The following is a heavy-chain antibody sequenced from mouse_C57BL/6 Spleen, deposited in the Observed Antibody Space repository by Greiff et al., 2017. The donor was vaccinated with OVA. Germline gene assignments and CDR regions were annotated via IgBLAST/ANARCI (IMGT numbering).Heavy chain of an antibody. Sequence: EVQLQQSGPGMVKPSQSLSLTCTVTGYSITSGYDWHWIRHFPGNKLEWMGYISYNGSTNYNPSLKSRISITHDTSKNHFFLKLNSVTTEDTATYYCARAYDGYLWFAYWGQGTLVTVSA. D-gene: IGHD2-3*01. CDR2: ISYNGST. CDR3: ARAYDGYLWFAY. CDR1: GYSITSGYD. J-gene: IGHJ3*01. V-gene: IGHV3-1*01.